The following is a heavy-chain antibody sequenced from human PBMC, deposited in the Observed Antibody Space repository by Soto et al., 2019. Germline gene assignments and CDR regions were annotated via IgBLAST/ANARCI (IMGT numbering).Heavy chain of an antibody. CDR2: IYHSGST. Sequence: SETLSLTCTVSGGSISSGGYFWSWIRQPPGKGLEWIGYIYHSGSTYYNPSLKSRVTISVDRSKNQFSLKLSSVTAADTAVYYCARHPSDFWFDPWGQGTLVTVSS. D-gene: IGHD2-21*02. V-gene: IGHV4-30-2*01. J-gene: IGHJ5*02. CDR1: GGSISSGGYF. CDR3: ARHPSDFWFDP.